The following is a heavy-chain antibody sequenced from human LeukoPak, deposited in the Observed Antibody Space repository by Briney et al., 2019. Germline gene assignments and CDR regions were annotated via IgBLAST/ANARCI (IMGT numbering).Heavy chain of an antibody. Sequence: PGGSLRLSCAASGFTFSSYGMHWVRQAPGKGLEWVAFIRYDGSNKYYADSVKGRFTISRDNSKNTLYLQMNSLGAEDTAVYYCAPRSGYCSSTSCSYFDYWGQGTLVTVSS. CDR2: IRYDGSNK. V-gene: IGHV3-30*02. D-gene: IGHD2-2*01. J-gene: IGHJ4*02. CDR3: APRSGYCSSTSCSYFDY. CDR1: GFTFSSYG.